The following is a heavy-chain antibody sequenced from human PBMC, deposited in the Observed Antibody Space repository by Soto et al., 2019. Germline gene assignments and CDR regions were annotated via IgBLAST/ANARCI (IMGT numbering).Heavy chain of an antibody. Sequence: VGSLRLSCAASGFTFSSHEMNWVRQAPGKGLEWISYISGSGNITYYADSVKGRFTLSRDNAQKSLYLQMNSLRVEDTAVYYCARGGVYWGQGTLVTVSS. CDR1: GFTFSSHE. J-gene: IGHJ4*02. V-gene: IGHV3-48*03. D-gene: IGHD2-8*01. CDR2: ISGSGNIT. CDR3: ARGGVY.